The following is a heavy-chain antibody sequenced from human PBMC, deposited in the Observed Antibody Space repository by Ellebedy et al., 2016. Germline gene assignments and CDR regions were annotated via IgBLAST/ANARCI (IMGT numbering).Heavy chain of an antibody. V-gene: IGHV3-48*02. CDR3: ARDGGDGSDFYYWFDL. Sequence: GGSLRLXCAASGFRFSNYDMNWVRQAPGKGPEWVSCITRSSTSIYYKDSVKGRFTISRDNARNSLYLQMNSLRDEDTAVYYCARDGGDGSDFYYWFDLWGQGALVTVSA. D-gene: IGHD3-22*01. J-gene: IGHJ5*02. CDR1: GFRFSNYD. CDR2: ITRSSTSI.